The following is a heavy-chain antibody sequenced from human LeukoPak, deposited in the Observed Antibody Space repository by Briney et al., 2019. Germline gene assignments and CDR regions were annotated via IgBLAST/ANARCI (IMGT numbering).Heavy chain of an antibody. Sequence: RASVNVSCKASGYTFTSYAMHWVRQAPGQRLEWMGWINAGNGNTKYSQKFQGRVTITRDTSASTAYMELSSLGSEDTAVYYCARRYYDSSGYYYLWGQGTLVTVSS. D-gene: IGHD3-22*01. CDR3: ARRYYDSSGYYYL. J-gene: IGHJ5*02. CDR2: INAGNGNT. V-gene: IGHV1-3*01. CDR1: GYTFTSYA.